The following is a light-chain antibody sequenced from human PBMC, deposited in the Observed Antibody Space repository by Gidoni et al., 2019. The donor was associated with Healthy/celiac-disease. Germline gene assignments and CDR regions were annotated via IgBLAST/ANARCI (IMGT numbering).Light chain of an antibody. Sequence: IRMTQSPSSLSASTGDRVTITCRASQGISSYLAWYQQKPGKAPKLLIYAASTLQSGVPSRFSGSGSGTDFTLTISCLQSEEFATYYCQQYYSYALTFXGXTKVEIK. J-gene: IGKJ4*01. CDR1: QGISSY. CDR3: QQYYSYALT. CDR2: AAS. V-gene: IGKV1-8*01.